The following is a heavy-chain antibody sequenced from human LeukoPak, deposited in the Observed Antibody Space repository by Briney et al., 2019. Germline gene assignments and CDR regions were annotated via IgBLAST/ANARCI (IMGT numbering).Heavy chain of an antibody. V-gene: IGHV4-39*01. J-gene: IGHJ6*03. CDR2: INYSGST. CDR3: ARRPQSYIDV. CDR1: RGSISSSSYY. Sequence: SETLSLTCTVSRGSISSSSYYWGWIRQPPGKGLEWIGSINYSGSTYYNPSLKSRVTISVDTSKNQFSLKLSSVTAADTAVYYCARRPQSYIDVWGKGTTVTVPS.